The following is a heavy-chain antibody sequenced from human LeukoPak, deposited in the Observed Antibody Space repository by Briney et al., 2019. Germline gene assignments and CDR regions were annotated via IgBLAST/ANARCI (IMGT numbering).Heavy chain of an antibody. CDR2: IYSGGST. Sequence: GGSLRLSCAASGFTVSSDYMSWVRQAPGKGLEWVSVIYSGGSTYYADSVKGRFTISRDNSKNTLYLQMNSLRAEDTAVYYCARDRGPLIALDYWGQGTLVTVSS. CDR1: GFTVSSDY. V-gene: IGHV3-53*01. J-gene: IGHJ4*02. D-gene: IGHD3-16*01. CDR3: ARDRGPLIALDY.